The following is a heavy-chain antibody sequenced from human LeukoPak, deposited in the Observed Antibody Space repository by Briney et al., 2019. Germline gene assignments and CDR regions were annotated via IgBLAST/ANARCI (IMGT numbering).Heavy chain of an antibody. CDR1: GFTVSSNY. Sequence: GGSLRLSCAASGFTVSSNYMSWVRQAPGKGLEWVSVIYSGGSTYYADPVKGRFTISRDNSKNTLYLQMNSLRAEDTAVYYCARDTSSGWYYFDYWGQGTLVTVSS. CDR3: ARDTSSGWYYFDY. CDR2: IYSGGST. V-gene: IGHV3-66*01. D-gene: IGHD6-19*01. J-gene: IGHJ4*02.